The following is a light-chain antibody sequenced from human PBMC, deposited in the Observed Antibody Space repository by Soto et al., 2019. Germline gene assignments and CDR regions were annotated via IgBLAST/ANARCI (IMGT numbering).Light chain of an antibody. CDR3: QQYNNGPTYS. J-gene: IGKJ2*01. Sequence: EIVMTQSPATLSVSPGERATLSCRASQSISSSLAWYQQKPGQAPRLLIYGASTRATGIPARFSGSESGTEFTLTISGPQSEDFAVSYCQQYNNGPTYSFGQGTKLEIK. CDR1: QSISSS. V-gene: IGKV3-15*01. CDR2: GAS.